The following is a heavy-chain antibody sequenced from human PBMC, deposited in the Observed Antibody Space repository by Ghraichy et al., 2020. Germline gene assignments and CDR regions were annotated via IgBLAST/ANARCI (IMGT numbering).Heavy chain of an antibody. J-gene: IGHJ6*03. Sequence: LSLTCTVSGDSIGSGTYYWTWIRQFPGKGLEWIGYIYYSGTAYYNPSLKSRITMSIDTSKNQFSLKLFSVTAADAAVYYCARPAGGTGNYNFYMDVWGKGTTVAVSS. V-gene: IGHV4-31*03. CDR1: GDSIGSGTYY. CDR3: ARPAGGTGNYNFYMDV. D-gene: IGHD1-7*01. CDR2: IYYSGTA.